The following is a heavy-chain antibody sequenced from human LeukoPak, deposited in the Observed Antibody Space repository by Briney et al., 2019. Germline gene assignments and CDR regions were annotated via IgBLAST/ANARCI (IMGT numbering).Heavy chain of an antibody. J-gene: IGHJ4*02. CDR2: ISYDGSNK. Sequence: GGSLRLSCAASGFTFSSYEMNWVRQAPGKGLEWVAVISYDGSNKYYADSVKGRFTISRDNSKNTLYLQMNSLRAEDTAMYYCAREQWLVYYFDYWGQGTLVTVSS. CDR1: GFTFSSYE. V-gene: IGHV3-30*04. CDR3: AREQWLVYYFDY. D-gene: IGHD6-19*01.